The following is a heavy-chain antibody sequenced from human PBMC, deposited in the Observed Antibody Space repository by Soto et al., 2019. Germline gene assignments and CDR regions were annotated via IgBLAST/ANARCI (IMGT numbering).Heavy chain of an antibody. Sequence: EVQLLESGGDLVQPGGSLRLSCEASGFTFSSYAMSWVRQAPGKGLEWVSGIGGSGAGTFYADSVKGRFTISRDSFKNTLYLQMNSLRAEDTAVYYCAKAKVYTWNPGSFDYWGQGTLVTVSS. CDR3: AKAKVYTWNPGSFDY. V-gene: IGHV3-23*01. CDR2: IGGSGAGT. J-gene: IGHJ4*02. CDR1: GFTFSSYA. D-gene: IGHD1-20*01.